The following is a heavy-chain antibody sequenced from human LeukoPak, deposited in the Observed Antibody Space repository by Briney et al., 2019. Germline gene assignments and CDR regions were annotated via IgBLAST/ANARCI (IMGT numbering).Heavy chain of an antibody. CDR3: ARRLSRRGTAMVNGY. CDR1: GYTFTSYD. Sequence: GASVKVSCKASGYTFTSYDINWVRQAPGQGLEWMGWMNPNSGNTGYAQKFQGRVTMTRNTSISTAYMELSSLRSEDTAVYYCARRLSRRGTAMVNGYWGQGTLVTVSS. D-gene: IGHD5-18*01. V-gene: IGHV1-8*01. CDR2: MNPNSGNT. J-gene: IGHJ4*02.